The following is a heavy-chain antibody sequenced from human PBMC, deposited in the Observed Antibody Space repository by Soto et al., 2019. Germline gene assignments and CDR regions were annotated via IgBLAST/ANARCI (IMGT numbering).Heavy chain of an antibody. J-gene: IGHJ4*02. Sequence: PGGSLRLSCEASGFTFSRFSMNWVRQVPGKGLEWVASISSGSSDTWYADSVKGRFIISRDNAQNSLFLQMNTLRPEDTAMYYCARQAYCGPRTQVTVSS. V-gene: IGHV3-21*01. CDR3: ARQAY. CDR2: ISSGSSDT. CDR1: GFTFSRFS.